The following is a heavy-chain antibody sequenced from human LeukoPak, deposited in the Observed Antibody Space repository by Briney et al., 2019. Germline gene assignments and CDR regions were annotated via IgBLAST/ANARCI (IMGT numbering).Heavy chain of an antibody. CDR3: ARGHCSSTSCYAPYYYYMDV. CDR1: GFTFSSYN. D-gene: IGHD2-2*01. Sequence: GGSLRLSCAASGFTFSSYNMNWVRQAPGKGLEWVSYISPSSSRIDYAASVRGRFTISRDNAKNSLYLQMNSLRAEDTAVYYCARGHCSSTSCYAPYYYYMDVWGKGTTVTVSS. V-gene: IGHV3-48*04. CDR2: ISPSSSRI. J-gene: IGHJ6*03.